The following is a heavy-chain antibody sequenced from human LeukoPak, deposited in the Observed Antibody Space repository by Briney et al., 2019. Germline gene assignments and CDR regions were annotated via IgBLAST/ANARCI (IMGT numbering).Heavy chain of an antibody. V-gene: IGHV1-2*02. CDR1: GYTFSDYY. CDR2: INPHSGGT. J-gene: IGHJ3*02. D-gene: IGHD5-12*01. CDR3: AREIVATIGGAFDI. Sequence: SVKVSCKASGYTFSDYYLHWVRQAPGHGLEWMGWINPHSGGTHYAQKFQGRVTMTRDTSISTAYMELSSLRSDDTAVYFCAREIVATIGGAFDIWGQGTMVTVSS.